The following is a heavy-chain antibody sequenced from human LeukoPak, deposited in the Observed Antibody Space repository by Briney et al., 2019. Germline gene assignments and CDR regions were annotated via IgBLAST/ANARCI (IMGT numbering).Heavy chain of an antibody. J-gene: IGHJ4*02. D-gene: IGHD6-19*01. CDR1: GFTFSSYA. V-gene: IGHV3-30*01. CDR2: ISYDGSNK. CDR3: ARAFIAVAGTGGFDY. Sequence: PGGSLRLSCAASGFTFSSYAMHWVRQAPGKGLEWVAVISYDGSNKYYADSMKGRFTISRDNSKNTLYLQMNSLRAEDTAVYYCARAFIAVAGTGGFDYWGQGTLVTVSS.